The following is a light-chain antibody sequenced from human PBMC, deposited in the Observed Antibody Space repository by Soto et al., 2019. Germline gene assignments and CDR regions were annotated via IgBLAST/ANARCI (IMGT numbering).Light chain of an antibody. J-gene: IGLJ6*01. V-gene: IGLV2-23*01. CDR2: EGS. CDR3: CSYAGSNV. CDR1: SSDVGSYNL. Sequence: QSALTQPASVSGSPGQSITISFTGTSSDVGSYNLVSWYQQHPGKAPKLMIYEGSKRPSGVSNRFSGSKSGNTASLTISGLQAEDEADYYCCSYAGSNVFGSGTQLTVL.